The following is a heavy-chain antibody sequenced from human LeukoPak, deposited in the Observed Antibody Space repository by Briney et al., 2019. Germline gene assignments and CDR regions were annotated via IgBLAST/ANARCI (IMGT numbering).Heavy chain of an antibody. D-gene: IGHD3-22*01. CDR2: IKSKTDGGTT. V-gene: IGHV3-15*07. Sequence: TGGSLRLSCAASGFTFSNAWMNWVRQAPGKGLEWVGRIKSKTDGGTTDYAAPVKGRFTISRGDSKNTLYLQMNSLKTEDTAVYYCTTKLPYYYDSSGYYSGDYWGQGTLVTVSS. CDR3: TTKLPYYYDSSGYYSGDY. CDR1: GFTFSNAW. J-gene: IGHJ4*02.